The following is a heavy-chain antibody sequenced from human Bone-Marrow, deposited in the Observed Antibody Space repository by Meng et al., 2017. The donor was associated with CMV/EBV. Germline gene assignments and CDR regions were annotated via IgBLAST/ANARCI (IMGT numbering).Heavy chain of an antibody. V-gene: IGHV3-23*01. D-gene: IGHD3-22*01. CDR1: GFTFSSYA. CDR2: ISGSGGST. Sequence: GGSLRLSCAASGFTFSSYAMSWVRQAPGKRLEWVSAISGSGGSTYYADSVKGRFTISRDNSKNTLYLQMNSLRAEDTAVYYCAKAPILDRNFDYWGQGTLVTVDS. CDR3: AKAPILDRNFDY. J-gene: IGHJ4*02.